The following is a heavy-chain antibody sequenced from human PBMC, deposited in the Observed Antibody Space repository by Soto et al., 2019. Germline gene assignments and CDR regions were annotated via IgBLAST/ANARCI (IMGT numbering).Heavy chain of an antibody. V-gene: IGHV3-9*01. CDR3: AKGRYGSSYGEYFDY. CDR1: GFIFHDYA. Sequence: EVQLVESGGGLVQPGRSLRLSCAASGFIFHDYAMHWVRQAPGKGLEWVSGVSWNGGNIDYADSVKGRVTIFRDNAKNSLYLQVDSLRPEDTALYYCAKGRYGSSYGEYFDYWGQGTLVTVSS. CDR2: VSWNGGNI. J-gene: IGHJ4*02. D-gene: IGHD6-6*01.